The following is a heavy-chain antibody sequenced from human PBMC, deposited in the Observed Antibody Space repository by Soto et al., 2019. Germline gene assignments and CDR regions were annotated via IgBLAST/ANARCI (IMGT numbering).Heavy chain of an antibody. V-gene: IGHV1-8*01. J-gene: IGHJ4*02. CDR1: GYTFSTYD. Sequence: QVQLVQSGAEVRKPGASVKVSCKASGYTFSTYDINWVRQAPGQGPEWMGRVSPSSGNTGYAQKFQGKLTMTRNTSISTAYMEQSSLTSEDRAIYYCASWAAYSKWGQGTLVIVSS. CDR3: ASWAAYSK. D-gene: IGHD3-16*01. CDR2: VSPSSGNT.